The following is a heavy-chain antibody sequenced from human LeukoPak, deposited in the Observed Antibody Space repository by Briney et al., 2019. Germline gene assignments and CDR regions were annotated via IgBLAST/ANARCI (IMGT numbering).Heavy chain of an antibody. J-gene: IGHJ3*02. CDR2: IIPKSGDS. CDR3: ARSGSGSSWYGGTMWSFDI. D-gene: IGHD6-13*01. V-gene: IGHV1-2*06. CDR1: GYTFSGYY. Sequence: GASEKVSCKASGYTFSGYYIHWVRQAPGQGLEWMGRIIPKSGDSKYTQKFQGRVAMTRDTSITTAYMELTRLTSDDTAVYFCARSGSGSSWYGGTMWSFDIWGQGTLVTVSS.